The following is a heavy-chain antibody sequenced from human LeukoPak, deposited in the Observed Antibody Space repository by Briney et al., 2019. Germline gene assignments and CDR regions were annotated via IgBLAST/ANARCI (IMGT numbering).Heavy chain of an antibody. D-gene: IGHD2-15*01. CDR3: ARTDDLGYCSGGSCYLRV. V-gene: IGHV1-2*02. CDR1: GYTFTGYY. Sequence: GASVKVSCKASGYTFTGYYMHRVRQAPGQGLEWMGWINPNSGGTNYAQKFQGRVTMTRDTSISTAYMELSRLRSDDTAVYYCARTDDLGYCSGGSCYLRVWGQGTLVTVSS. CDR2: INPNSGGT. J-gene: IGHJ4*02.